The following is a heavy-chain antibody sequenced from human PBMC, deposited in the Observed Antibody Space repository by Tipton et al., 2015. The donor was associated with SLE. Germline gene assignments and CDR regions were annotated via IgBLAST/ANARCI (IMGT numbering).Heavy chain of an antibody. Sequence: TLSLTCTVSGGSIRSGDYYWSWIRQHPGKGLEWIGYLHDSGATFYNPSLRSRRAISVETSQNQFSLRLTSVTAADTAVYYCARHLGASFDFWGQGILVTVSS. J-gene: IGHJ4*02. CDR2: LHDSGAT. CDR3: ARHLGASFDF. CDR1: GGSIRSGDYY. V-gene: IGHV4-31*03.